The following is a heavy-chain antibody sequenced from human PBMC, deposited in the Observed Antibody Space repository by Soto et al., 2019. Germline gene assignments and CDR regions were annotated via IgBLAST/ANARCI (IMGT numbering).Heavy chain of an antibody. CDR3: ARVAYGSGWIFDH. V-gene: IGHV3-7*01. Sequence: HPGGSLRLSCAASGFTFSNYWMSWVRQAPGKGLEWVANIKQDGSEKYYVDSVKGRFTLSRDNAQNSLQLQMNSLRAEDTAIYFCARVAYGSGWIFDHWGQGTLVTVSS. CDR1: GFTFSNYW. CDR2: IKQDGSEK. J-gene: IGHJ4*01. D-gene: IGHD6-19*01.